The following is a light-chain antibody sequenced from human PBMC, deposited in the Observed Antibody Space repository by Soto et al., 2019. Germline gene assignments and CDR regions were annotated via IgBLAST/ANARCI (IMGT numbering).Light chain of an antibody. V-gene: IGKV3-20*01. CDR3: QQYGDSPFT. CDR2: GAS. J-gene: IGKJ1*01. CDR1: QSVISSY. Sequence: EIVLTQSPGTLSLSPGERATLSCRASQSVISSYLAWYQQKPGQAPSLLIYGASSRATGIPDRFSGRGSGTDFTLTISRPEPEDFALYYCQQYGDSPFTFGQGTKVEI.